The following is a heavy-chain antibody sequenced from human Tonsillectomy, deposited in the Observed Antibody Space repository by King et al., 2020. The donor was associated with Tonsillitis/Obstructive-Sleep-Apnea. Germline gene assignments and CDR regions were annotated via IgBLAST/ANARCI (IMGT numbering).Heavy chain of an antibody. D-gene: IGHD3-9*01. J-gene: IGHJ4*02. CDR2: IRSKAYGGTT. CDR1: GFTFGDYA. Sequence: VQLVESGGGLVKPGRSLRLSCTASGFTFGDYAMSWFRQAPGKGLEWIGFIRSKAYGGTTENAASVKGRFTISRDDSKSIAYLQMDSLKTEDTAVYYCTTVGILTGYFYFDYWGQGTRVTVSS. CDR3: TTVGILTGYFYFDY. V-gene: IGHV3-49*05.